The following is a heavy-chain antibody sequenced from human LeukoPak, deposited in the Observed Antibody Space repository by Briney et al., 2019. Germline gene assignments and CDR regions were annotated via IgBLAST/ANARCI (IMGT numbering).Heavy chain of an antibody. CDR3: ARGGPYEPPDY. CDR1: GFTFSSYD. V-gene: IGHV3-13*01. CDR2: IGTAGDT. J-gene: IGHJ4*02. D-gene: IGHD3-3*01. Sequence: GGSLRLSCAASGFTFSSYDMHWVRQATGKGLEWVSAIGTAGDTHYPGSVKGRFTISRENAKNSLYLQMDSLGAGDTAVYYCARGGPYEPPDYWGQGTLVTVSS.